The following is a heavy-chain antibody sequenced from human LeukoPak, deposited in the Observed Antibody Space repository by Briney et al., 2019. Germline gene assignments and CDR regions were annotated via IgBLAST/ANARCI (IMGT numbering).Heavy chain of an antibody. CDR1: GGTFSSYA. CDR3: ARLAYYYDSSGYYPGEYYFDY. CDR2: IIPIFGTA. Sequence: SVKVSCKASGGTFSSYAISWARQAPEQGLEWMGGIIPIFGTANYAQKFQGRVTITADESTSTAYMELSSLRSEDTAVYYCARLAYYYDSSGYYPGEYYFDYWGLGTLVTVSS. J-gene: IGHJ4*02. D-gene: IGHD3-22*01. V-gene: IGHV1-69*13.